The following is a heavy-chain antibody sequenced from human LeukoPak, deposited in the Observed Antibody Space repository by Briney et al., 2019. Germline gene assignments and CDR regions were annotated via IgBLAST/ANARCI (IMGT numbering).Heavy chain of an antibody. CDR1: GYTLTELS. D-gene: IGHD6-19*01. J-gene: IGHJ4*02. Sequence: ASVKVSCKVSGYTLTELSMHWVRQAPGKGLEWMGGFDPEDGETIYAQKFQGRVTMTEDTSTDTAYMELSSLRSEDTAVYYCAKVRFSPIKQWLALFDYWGQGTLVTVSS. CDR2: FDPEDGET. V-gene: IGHV1-24*01. CDR3: AKVRFSPIKQWLALFDY.